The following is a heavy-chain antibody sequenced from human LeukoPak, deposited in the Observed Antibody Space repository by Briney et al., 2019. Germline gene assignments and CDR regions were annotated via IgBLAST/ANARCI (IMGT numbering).Heavy chain of an antibody. CDR1: GYTFTSYG. CDR3: ARGYSSGWYPYYYYGMDV. V-gene: IGHV1-18*01. J-gene: IGHJ6*02. D-gene: IGHD6-19*01. Sequence: ASVKVSCKASGYTFTSYGISWVRQAPGQGLEWMGWISAYNGNTNYAQKLQGRVTMTTDTSTSTAYMELRSLRSDDTAVYYCARGYSSGWYPYYYYGMDVWGQGTTVNVSS. CDR2: ISAYNGNT.